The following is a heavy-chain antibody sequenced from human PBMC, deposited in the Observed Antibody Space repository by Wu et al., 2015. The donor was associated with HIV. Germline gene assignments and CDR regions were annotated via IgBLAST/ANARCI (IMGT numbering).Heavy chain of an antibody. V-gene: IGHV1-46*01. CDR1: GYSFTSYY. Sequence: QVQLVQSGAEVKKPGASVKVSCKASGYSFTSYYIHWVRQAPGQGLEWMGIINPSGGITIYAQKFQGRVTMTRDTSTSTVYMELSSLRSEDMAVYYCARQYDSSGYFLDYWGQGTLVTVSS. CDR2: INPSGGIT. CDR3: ARQYDSSGYFLDY. J-gene: IGHJ4*02. D-gene: IGHD3-22*01.